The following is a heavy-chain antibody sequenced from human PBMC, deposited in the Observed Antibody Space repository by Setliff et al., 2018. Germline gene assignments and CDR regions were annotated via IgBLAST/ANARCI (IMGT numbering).Heavy chain of an antibody. J-gene: IGHJ4*02. V-gene: IGHV4-4*07. CDR3: ARDNTIMGATDY. D-gene: IGHD1-26*01. CDR2: LHTSGTT. Sequence: SETLSLTCSVYGESFSNNYWSWIRQPAGEGLEWIGRLHTSGTTDYNPSLKGRVTISADTSTNHFSLKLTSVTAADTAVYYCARDNTIMGATDYWGQGILVTVSS. CDR1: GESFSNNY.